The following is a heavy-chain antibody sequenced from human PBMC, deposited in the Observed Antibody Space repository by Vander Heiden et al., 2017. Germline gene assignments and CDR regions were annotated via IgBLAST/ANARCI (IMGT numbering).Heavy chain of an antibody. V-gene: IGHV3-33*01. J-gene: IGHJ4*02. CDR2: IWYDGSNE. D-gene: IGHD3-10*01. CDR3: ARVRSGSSVGFDY. CDR1: GFNFRSYG. Sequence: QVQLVESGGGEVQPGRSLGLSCVLSGFNFRSYGMHWVRQTPGKGLEWVAVIWYDGSNEYYRDSVKGRFTISRDNSKNTLYLQMNSLRAEDTAVYYCARVRSGSSVGFDYWGQGTLVTVSS.